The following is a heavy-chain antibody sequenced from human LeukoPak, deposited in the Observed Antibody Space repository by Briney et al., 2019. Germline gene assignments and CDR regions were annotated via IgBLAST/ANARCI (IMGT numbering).Heavy chain of an antibody. Sequence: GESLKISCAYTFSNTWIGWVRQMPGKGLEWMGIIYVGDSQTRYSPSFQGQVTMSADKSNKIAYLQWSSLKASDTAMYYCAKTHKGEDKFFDSWGQGTLVTVSS. CDR2: IYVGDSQT. V-gene: IGHV5-51*01. J-gene: IGHJ4*02. D-gene: IGHD3-16*01. CDR1: YTFSNTW. CDR3: AKTHKGEDKFFDS.